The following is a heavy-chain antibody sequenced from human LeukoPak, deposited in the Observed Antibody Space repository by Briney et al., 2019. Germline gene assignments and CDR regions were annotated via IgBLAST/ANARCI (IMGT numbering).Heavy chain of an antibody. CDR1: GYSISSGYY. CDR2: IYHSGST. V-gene: IGHV4-38-2*02. D-gene: IGHD3-3*01. CDR3: ARSRFVEWLVHDAFDI. J-gene: IGHJ3*02. Sequence: SETLSLTCTVSGYSISSGYYWGWIRQPPGQGLECIGSIYHSGSTYYNPSLKSRVTISVDTSKNQFSLKLSSVTAAATAVYYCARSRFVEWLVHDAFDIWGQGTMVTVSS.